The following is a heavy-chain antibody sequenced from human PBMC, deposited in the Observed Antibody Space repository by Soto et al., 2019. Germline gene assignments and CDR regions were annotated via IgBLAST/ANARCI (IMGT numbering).Heavy chain of an antibody. CDR2: IYYSGST. Sequence: KTXETLSLTCTVSGGSISSYYWSWIRQPPGKGLEWIGYIYYSGSTNYNPSLKSRVTISVDTSKNQFSLKLSSVTAADTAVYYCARDLREDSSSSRAGRGGMDVWGQGTTVTVSS. J-gene: IGHJ6*02. D-gene: IGHD6-6*01. V-gene: IGHV4-59*01. CDR3: ARDLREDSSSSRAGRGGMDV. CDR1: GGSISSYY.